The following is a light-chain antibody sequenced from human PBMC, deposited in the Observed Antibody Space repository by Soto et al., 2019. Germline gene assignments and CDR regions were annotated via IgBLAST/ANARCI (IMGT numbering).Light chain of an antibody. CDR1: EGISSY. CDR3: QQYNYYSRT. CDR2: AAS. V-gene: IGKV1-9*01. J-gene: IGKJ1*01. Sequence: DIQLTQSPSFLSASVGDRVTITCRASEGISSYLAWYQQKQGKAPKLLIYAASSLQSGVPSRFSGSGSGTEFTLTISSLQPDDVATYYCQQYNYYSRTFGQGTKVDIK.